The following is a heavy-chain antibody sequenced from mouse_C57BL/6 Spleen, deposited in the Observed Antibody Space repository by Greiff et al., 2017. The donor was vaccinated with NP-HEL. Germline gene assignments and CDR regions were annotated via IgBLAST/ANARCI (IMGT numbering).Heavy chain of an antibody. Sequence: VQGVESGPELVKPGASVKISCKASGYAFSSSWMNWVKQRPGKGLEWIGRIYPGDGDTNYNGKFKGKATLTADKSSSTAYMQLSSLTSEDSAVYFCATYYYGSIPHYFDYWGQGTTLTVSS. J-gene: IGHJ2*01. V-gene: IGHV1-82*01. CDR3: ATYYYGSIPHYFDY. CDR2: IYPGDGDT. CDR1: GYAFSSSW. D-gene: IGHD1-1*01.